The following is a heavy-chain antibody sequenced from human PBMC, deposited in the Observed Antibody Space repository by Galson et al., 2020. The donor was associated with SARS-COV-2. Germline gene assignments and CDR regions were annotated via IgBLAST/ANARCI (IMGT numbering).Heavy chain of an antibody. V-gene: IGHV3-23*01. CDR1: GFTVSSNY. CDR2: IIGSGSTT. CDR3: AKRHRDSSGFDY. J-gene: IGHJ4*02. Sequence: GGSLRLSCAAYGFTVSSNYMSWVRQAPGTGLERFSGIIGSGSTTYYAGSVKGRFTISRDNSQNTLYLQMNSLRAEDTAIYYGAKRHRDSSGFDYWGQGARVTVSS. D-gene: IGHD3-22*01.